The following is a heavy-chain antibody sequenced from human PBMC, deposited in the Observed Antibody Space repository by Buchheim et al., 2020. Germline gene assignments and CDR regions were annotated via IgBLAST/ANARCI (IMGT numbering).Heavy chain of an antibody. J-gene: IGHJ4*02. CDR3: TKAHDTSGYYPFVY. D-gene: IGHD3-22*01. Sequence: EVQLLESGGGLVQPGGSLRLSCAASGFTFSSYAMSWVRQAPGKGLEWVSAILGSGSSTYYADSVKGRIIISRDNSKNTLYLQMNSLRVEDTAVYYCTKAHDTSGYYPFVYGGQGTL. V-gene: IGHV3-23*01. CDR2: ILGSGSST. CDR1: GFTFSSYA.